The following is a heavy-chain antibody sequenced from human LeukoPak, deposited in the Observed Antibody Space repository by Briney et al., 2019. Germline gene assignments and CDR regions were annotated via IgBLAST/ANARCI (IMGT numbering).Heavy chain of an antibody. D-gene: IGHD2-15*01. CDR3: ARQEIYLGGYCSGGSCPPGNWFDP. CDR2: ISAYKGNT. V-gene: IGHV1-18*01. CDR1: GYTFTSYG. J-gene: IGHJ5*02. Sequence: ASVKVSCKASGYTFTSYGISWVRQAPGQELEWMGWISAYKGNTNYAQKLQGRVTMTTDTSTSTAYMELRSLRSDDTAVYYCARQEIYLGGYCSGGSCPPGNWFDPWGQGTLVTVSS.